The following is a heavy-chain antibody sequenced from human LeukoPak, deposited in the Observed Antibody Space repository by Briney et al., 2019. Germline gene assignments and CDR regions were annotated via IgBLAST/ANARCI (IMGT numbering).Heavy chain of an antibody. CDR2: INQDGSDK. Sequence: QSGGSLRLSCAASGFTFSSYSMNWVRQAPGKGLEWVANINQDGSDKYYVDSVKGRFTISRDNAKNSLYLQMNSLRAEDTAVYYCARVVVLITKPDFDYWGQGTLVTVSS. J-gene: IGHJ4*02. CDR1: GFTFSSYS. V-gene: IGHV3-7*01. CDR3: ARVVVLITKPDFDY. D-gene: IGHD3-22*01.